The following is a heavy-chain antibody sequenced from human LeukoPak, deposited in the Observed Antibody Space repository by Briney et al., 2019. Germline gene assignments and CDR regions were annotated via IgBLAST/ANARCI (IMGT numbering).Heavy chain of an antibody. V-gene: IGHV4-30-4*01. D-gene: IGHD5-18*01. CDR3: ARGRGYSYGRTIDY. Sequence: SETLSLTCTVSGGSISSGDYYWSWIRQPPGKGLEWIGYIYYSGSTYYNPSLKSRVTISVDTSKNQFSLKLSSVTAADTAVYYCARGRGYSYGRTIDYWGQGTLVTVSS. CDR2: IYYSGST. CDR1: GGSISSGDYY. J-gene: IGHJ4*02.